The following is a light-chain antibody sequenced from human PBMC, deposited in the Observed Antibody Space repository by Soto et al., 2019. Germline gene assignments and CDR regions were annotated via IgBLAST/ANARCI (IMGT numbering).Light chain of an antibody. CDR3: QQRSNWSPGYT. Sequence: ELVLTQSPATLPLSPGERATLSCRASQSVNSYLAWYQQKPGQAPRLLIYDASNRATGNPASLSGRGSGTDSTLTTSSLEPEDFSVYYCQQRSNWSPGYTFGQRTKLEIK. V-gene: IGKV3-11*01. J-gene: IGKJ2*01. CDR2: DAS. CDR1: QSVNSY.